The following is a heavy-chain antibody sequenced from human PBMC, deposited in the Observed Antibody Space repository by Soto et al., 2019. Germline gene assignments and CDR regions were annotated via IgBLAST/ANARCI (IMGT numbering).Heavy chain of an antibody. J-gene: IGHJ6*02. CDR2: IIPIFGTA. D-gene: IGHD3-22*01. Sequence: GASVKVSCKASGGTFSSYAISWVRQAPGQGLEWMGGIIPIFGTANYAQKFQGRVTITADESTSTAYMELSSLRSEDTAVYYCARGVKRGYYDSSGPPYWYWGMDVWGQGTTVTVSS. CDR3: ARGVKRGYYDSSGPPYWYWGMDV. CDR1: GGTFSSYA. V-gene: IGHV1-69*13.